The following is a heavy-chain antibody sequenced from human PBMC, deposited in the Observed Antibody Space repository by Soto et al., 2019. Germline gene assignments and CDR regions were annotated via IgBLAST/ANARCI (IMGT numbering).Heavy chain of an antibody. J-gene: IGHJ4*02. CDR2: IKQDGSEK. V-gene: IGHV3-7*01. CDR3: ARDRLSGIAAAFVDFDY. Sequence: GGSLRLSCAASGFTFSSYWMSWVRQAPGKGLEWVANIKQDGSEKYYVDSVKGRFTISRDNAKNSLYLQMNSLRAEDTAVYYCARDRLSGIAAAFVDFDYWGQGTLVTVSS. CDR1: GFTFSSYW. D-gene: IGHD6-13*01.